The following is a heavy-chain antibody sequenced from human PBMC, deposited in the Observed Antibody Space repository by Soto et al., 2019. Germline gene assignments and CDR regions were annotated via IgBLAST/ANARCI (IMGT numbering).Heavy chain of an antibody. CDR2: ISYDGSNK. D-gene: IGHD1-7*01. CDR1: GFTFSSYG. V-gene: IGHV3-30*18. Sequence: QVQLVESGGGVVQPGRSLRLSCAASGFTFSSYGMHWVRQAPGKGLEWVAVISYDGSNKYYADSVKGRFTISRDNSKNXLXXQMNSLRAEDTAVYYCAKDSLELELRVSEGAYFDYWGQGTLVTVSS. CDR3: AKDSLELELRVSEGAYFDY. J-gene: IGHJ4*02.